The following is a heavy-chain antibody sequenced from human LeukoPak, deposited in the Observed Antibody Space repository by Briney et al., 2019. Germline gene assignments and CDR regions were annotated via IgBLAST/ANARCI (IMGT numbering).Heavy chain of an antibody. V-gene: IGHV3-53*01. Sequence: GGSLRLSCAASGFTVSSNYMSWVRQAPGKGLEWVSVIYSGGSTYYADSVKGRFTISRDNSKNTLYLQMNSLRAEDTAVYYCARALGEVAATYYFDYWGQGTLATVSS. J-gene: IGHJ4*02. CDR3: ARALGEVAATYYFDY. D-gene: IGHD2-15*01. CDR2: IYSGGST. CDR1: GFTVSSNY.